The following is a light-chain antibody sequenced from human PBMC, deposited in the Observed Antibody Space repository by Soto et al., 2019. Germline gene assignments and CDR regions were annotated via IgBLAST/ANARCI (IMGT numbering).Light chain of an antibody. Sequence: EMVMTQSPATLSVSPGERVTLSCRASQSVSSYLAWYQQKPGQPPRLLIYVASTRAAGIPDRFSGSGYGTEFTLTISSLQSEDFAVYYCQQYKDWRPRFGQGTKVEIK. CDR3: QQYKDWRPR. J-gene: IGKJ1*01. CDR1: QSVSSY. CDR2: VAS. V-gene: IGKV3-15*01.